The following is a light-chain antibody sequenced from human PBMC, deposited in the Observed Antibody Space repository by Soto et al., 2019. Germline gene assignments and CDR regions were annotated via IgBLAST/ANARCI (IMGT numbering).Light chain of an antibody. CDR3: SSYAGSNPNVV. V-gene: IGLV2-8*01. CDR2: EVS. CDR1: SSDVGGYNY. J-gene: IGLJ2*01. Sequence: QSALTQPPSASGSPGQSVTISCTGTSSDVGGYNYVSRYQQHPGKAPKLMIYEVSKRPSGVPDRFSGSKSGNTASLTVSGLQAEDEADYYCSSYAGSNPNVVFGGGTKLTVL.